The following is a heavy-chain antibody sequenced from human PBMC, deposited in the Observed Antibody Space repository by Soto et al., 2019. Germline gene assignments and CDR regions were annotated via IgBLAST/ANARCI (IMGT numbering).Heavy chain of an antibody. CDR1: GITFSSFG. J-gene: IGHJ6*02. D-gene: IGHD3-10*01. CDR3: ARGNFGSMDV. CDR2: IWYDGSNK. Sequence: GGSLRLSCAASGITFSSFGMHWVRQAPGKGPEWVAVIWYDGSNKYYADSVKGRFTISRDNSKNTLYLQMNSLRTEDTAVYYCARGNFGSMDVWGQGTTVTVSS. V-gene: IGHV3-33*01.